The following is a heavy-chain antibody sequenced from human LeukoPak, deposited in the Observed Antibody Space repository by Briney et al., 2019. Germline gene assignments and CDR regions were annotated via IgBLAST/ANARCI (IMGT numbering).Heavy chain of an antibody. J-gene: IGHJ4*02. Sequence: GESLQISCKGSGYSFTSYWSGWVRQLPGKGLEWMGIIHPGDSDTRYSPSFQGQVTISADKSISTAYLQWSSLKASDTAMYYCARRDDFWSGNDDYWGQGTLVTVSS. CDR1: GYSFTSYW. V-gene: IGHV5-51*01. D-gene: IGHD3-3*01. CDR2: IHPGDSDT. CDR3: ARRDDFWSGNDDY.